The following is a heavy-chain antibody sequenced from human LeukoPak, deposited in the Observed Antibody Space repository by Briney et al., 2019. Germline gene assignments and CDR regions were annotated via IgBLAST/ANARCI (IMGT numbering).Heavy chain of an antibody. D-gene: IGHD2-2*01. CDR1: GYTFTSYY. Sequence: ASVKVSCKASGYTFTSYYMHWVRQAPGQGLEWMGIINPSGGGTSYAQKFQGRVTMTRDTSTRTVYMELSSLRSEDTAVYYCARDHCSSTSCYFELGYWGQGTLVTVSS. V-gene: IGHV1-46*01. CDR3: ARDHCSSTSCYFELGY. J-gene: IGHJ4*02. CDR2: INPSGGGT.